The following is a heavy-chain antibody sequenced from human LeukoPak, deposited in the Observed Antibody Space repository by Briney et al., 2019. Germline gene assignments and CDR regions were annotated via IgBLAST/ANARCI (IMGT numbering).Heavy chain of an antibody. CDR3: ARDWSNSSSCP. J-gene: IGHJ5*02. V-gene: IGHV1-2*06. Sequence: ASVKASCKASGYTFTGYYMHWVRQAPGQGLEWMGRINPNSGGTNYAQKFQGRVTMTRDTSISTAYMELSRLRSDDTAVYYCARDWSNSSSCPWGQGTLVTVSS. D-gene: IGHD6-13*01. CDR1: GYTFTGYY. CDR2: INPNSGGT.